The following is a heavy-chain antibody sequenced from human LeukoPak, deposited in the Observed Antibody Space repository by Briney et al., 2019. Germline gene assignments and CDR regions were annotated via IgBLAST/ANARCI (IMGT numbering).Heavy chain of an antibody. Sequence: GGSLRLSCAASGFSFSSYSMLWVRQAPGKGLEWVSSISTIGTYIYYADSVKGRFTVSRDDSKNTLYLQMNSLRGDDTAVYYCAKDGTSYYYIYYWGQGTLVTVSS. D-gene: IGHD2/OR15-2a*01. CDR1: GFSFSSYS. CDR2: ISTIGTYI. CDR3: AKDGTSYYYIYY. V-gene: IGHV3-21*01. J-gene: IGHJ4*02.